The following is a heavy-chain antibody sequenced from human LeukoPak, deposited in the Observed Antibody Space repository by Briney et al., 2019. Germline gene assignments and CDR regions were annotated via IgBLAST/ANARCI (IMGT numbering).Heavy chain of an antibody. J-gene: IGHJ3*02. Sequence: GGSLRLSCAASGFTFDDYAMHWVRQAPGKGLEWVSGISWNSGSIGYADSVKGRFTISRDNAKNSLYLQMNSLRAEDTALYYCAKDSHGSGSYRAFDIWGQGTMVTVSS. CDR1: GFTFDDYA. CDR3: AKDSHGSGSYRAFDI. D-gene: IGHD3-10*01. CDR2: ISWNSGSI. V-gene: IGHV3-9*01.